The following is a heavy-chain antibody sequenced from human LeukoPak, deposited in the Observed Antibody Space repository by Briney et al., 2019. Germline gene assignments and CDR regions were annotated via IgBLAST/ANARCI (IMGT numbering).Heavy chain of an antibody. CDR3: AKTMYSTGGGIDF. Sequence: PGGSLRLSCAASGFTFSSYAMRWIRQAPGKGLEYVSSIYSSDGSTYYADSVKGRFTISRDNSKNTLCLQMNSLRAEDTAIYYCAKTMYSTGGGIDFWGQGTLVTVSS. CDR1: GFTFSSYA. CDR2: IYSSDGST. V-gene: IGHV3-23*01. D-gene: IGHD6-19*01. J-gene: IGHJ4*02.